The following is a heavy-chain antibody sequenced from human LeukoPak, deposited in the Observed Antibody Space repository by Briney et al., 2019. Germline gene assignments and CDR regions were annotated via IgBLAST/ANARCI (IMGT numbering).Heavy chain of an antibody. Sequence: GASVKVSCRPSGGSFNTHAINWVRQAPGQGLEWMGAIILMFGTSHYAQNFQGRVTITADESTNTVYMELSSLRSEDTAMYYCASRRFGDLLFDYWGQGTLVTVSS. CDR2: IILMFGTS. CDR1: GGSFNTHA. V-gene: IGHV1-69*13. D-gene: IGHD3-10*01. J-gene: IGHJ4*02. CDR3: ASRRFGDLLFDY.